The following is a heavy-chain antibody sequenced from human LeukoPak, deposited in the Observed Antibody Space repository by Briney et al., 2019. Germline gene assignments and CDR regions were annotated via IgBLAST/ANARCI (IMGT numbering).Heavy chain of an antibody. V-gene: IGHV4-34*01. CDR2: IKHSGST. Sequence: KPSETLSLTCAVYGGSFSGYYWSWIRQPPGTGLEWIGEIKHSGSTNYNPSLKSRVTISVDTSKNQFSLKLSSVTAADTAVYYCARVPGGYYDFWSGYYRMKDEYYYYGMDVWGQGTTVTVSS. J-gene: IGHJ6*02. CDR3: ARVPGGYYDFWSGYYRMKDEYYYYGMDV. D-gene: IGHD3-3*01. CDR1: GGSFSGYY.